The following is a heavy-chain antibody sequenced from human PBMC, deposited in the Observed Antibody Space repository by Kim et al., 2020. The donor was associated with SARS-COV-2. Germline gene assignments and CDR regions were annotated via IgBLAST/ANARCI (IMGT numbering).Heavy chain of an antibody. CDR3: AASFRIQLVFG. CDR1: GGSISSGGYY. V-gene: IGHV4-31*03. Sequence: SETLSLTCTVSGGSISSGGYYWSWIRQHPGKGLEWIGYIYYSGSTYYNPSLKSRVTISVDTSKNQFSLKLSSVTAADTAVYYCAASFRIQLVFGWGQGTLVTVSS. J-gene: IGHJ4*02. D-gene: IGHD6-6*01. CDR2: IYYSGST.